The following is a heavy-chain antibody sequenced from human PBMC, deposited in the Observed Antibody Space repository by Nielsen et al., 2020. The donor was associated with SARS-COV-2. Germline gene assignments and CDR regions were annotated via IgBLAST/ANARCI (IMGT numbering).Heavy chain of an antibody. V-gene: IGHV3-9*01. Sequence: GKSLKISCVGSGFTFDDYAMHWVRQAPGKGLEWVSGISWNSVSIDYADSVKGRFTISRDNAKSSLYLQMNSLRAEDTAFYYCAKVYGDYVGFFDVWGRGTLVTVSS. CDR3: AKVYGDYVGFFDV. CDR1: GFTFDDYA. D-gene: IGHD4-17*01. CDR2: ISWNSVSI. J-gene: IGHJ2*01.